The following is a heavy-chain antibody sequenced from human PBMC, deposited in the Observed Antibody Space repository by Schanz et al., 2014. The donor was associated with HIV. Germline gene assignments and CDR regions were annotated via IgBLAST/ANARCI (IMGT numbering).Heavy chain of an antibody. CDR2: INTNGGGT. V-gene: IGHV1-46*01. J-gene: IGHJ6*02. Sequence: QVQLVQSGAEVKKPGASVKVSCKASGYTFTTYYMHWVRQAPGQGLEWMGVINTNGGGTSDALRGRVIITRDTSTSTVYMHLSNMRFEDSAVYYCAREKMDTGGLDVWGQGTTVTVSS. CDR3: AREKMDTGGLDV. CDR1: GYTFTTYY.